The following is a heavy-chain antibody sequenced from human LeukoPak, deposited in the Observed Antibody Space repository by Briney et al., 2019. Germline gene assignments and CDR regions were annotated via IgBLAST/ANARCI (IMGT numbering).Heavy chain of an antibody. CDR3: ARWIDF. V-gene: IGHV4-30-4*08. CDR2: IYYSGST. CDR1: GGSFSGYY. J-gene: IGHJ4*02. Sequence: SETLSLTCAVYGGSFSGYYWSWIRQPPGKGLEWIGYIYYSGSTYYNPSLKSRVTISVDTSKNQFSLKVSSVTAADTALYYCARWIDFWGQGTLVTVSS.